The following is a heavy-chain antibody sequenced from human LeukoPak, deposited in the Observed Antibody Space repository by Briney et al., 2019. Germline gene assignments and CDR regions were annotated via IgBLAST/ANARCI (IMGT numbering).Heavy chain of an antibody. D-gene: IGHD3-22*01. V-gene: IGHV3-23*01. J-gene: IGHJ4*02. Sequence: GGSLRLSCATSGFTFSRSAMTWVRQGPGTGLEFVASIIYSGGATYYADSVKGRFTISRDNSKNTLYLQMNSLRAEDTALYYCAKDGLYYDGSEHVYYFDSWGQGTLVTVSS. CDR1: GFTFSRSA. CDR2: IIYSGGAT. CDR3: AKDGLYYDGSEHVYYFDS.